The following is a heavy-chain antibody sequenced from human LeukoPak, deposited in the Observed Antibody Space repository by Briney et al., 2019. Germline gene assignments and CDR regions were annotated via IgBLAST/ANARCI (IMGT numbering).Heavy chain of an antibody. J-gene: IGHJ4*02. CDR3: AREGARYSCDF. CDR1: GGSISSYY. Sequence: PSETLSLTCTVSGGSISSYYWSWIRQPPGKGLEWIGYIYYSGSTNYNPSLKSRVTISVDTSKNQFSLKLSCVPAPDTAVYYCAREGARYSCDFWGQGTLVTVSS. D-gene: IGHD3-9*01. V-gene: IGHV4-59*01. CDR2: IYYSGST.